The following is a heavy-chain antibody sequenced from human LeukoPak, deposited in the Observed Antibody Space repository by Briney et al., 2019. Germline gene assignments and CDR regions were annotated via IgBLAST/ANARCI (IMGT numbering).Heavy chain of an antibody. Sequence: PGGSLRLSCAASGFTFSSYAMHWVRQAPGRGLEWISYISGSGATYYADSVKGRFTISRDNAQNSLWLQMNSLRAEDTAVYYCARDPMYNGGNSGAFDFWGQGTLVTVSS. CDR1: GFTFSSYA. CDR3: ARDPMYNGGNSGAFDF. V-gene: IGHV3-48*03. D-gene: IGHD4-23*01. J-gene: IGHJ3*01. CDR2: ISGSGAT.